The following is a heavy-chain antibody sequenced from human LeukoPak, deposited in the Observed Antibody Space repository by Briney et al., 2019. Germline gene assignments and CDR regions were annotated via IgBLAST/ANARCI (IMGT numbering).Heavy chain of an antibody. V-gene: IGHV4-4*07. CDR2: IYSSDNT. D-gene: IGHD3-10*01. CDR3: ARRRDMVRGVTNWFDP. CDR1: GGSISSYY. Sequence: SETLSLTCTVSGGSISSYYWSWIRQPPGKGLEWIGRIYSSDNTNYNPSLKSRITISVDTSKNQFSLKLSSVTAADTAVYYCARRRDMVRGVTNWFDPWGQGTLVTVSS. J-gene: IGHJ5*02.